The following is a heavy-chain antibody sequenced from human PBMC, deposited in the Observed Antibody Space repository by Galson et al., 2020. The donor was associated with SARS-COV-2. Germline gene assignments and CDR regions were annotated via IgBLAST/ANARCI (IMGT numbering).Heavy chain of an antibody. D-gene: IGHD3-9*01. CDR1: GFTFSRYA. CDR2: IPYDGSNK. CDR3: ARDWKYNEILTGYCPNHPSDWYFDL. V-gene: IGHV3-30*01. J-gene: IGHJ2*01. Sequence: GESLKISCAASGFTFSRYAMHWVRQAPGKGLEWVAVIPYDGSNKYYADSVKGRFTISRDNSKNTLYLEMNGLRAEETAVYYRARDWKYNEILTGYCPNHPSDWYFDLWGRGTLVTVSS.